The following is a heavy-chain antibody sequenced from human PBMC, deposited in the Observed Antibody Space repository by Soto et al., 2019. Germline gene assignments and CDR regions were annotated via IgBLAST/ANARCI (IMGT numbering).Heavy chain of an antibody. CDR2: IFSGGNT. Sequence: EVQLVDSGGGLVQPGGSLRLSCAASGFTVSSNYMSWVRQTPGKGLEWVSVIFSGGNTYYADSVKGRFTISRDNSKNTVYLQMNSLRAEDTAVYYCARGSGSSSGFPFDYWGQGTLVTVSS. CDR3: ARGSGSSSGFPFDY. J-gene: IGHJ4*02. CDR1: GFTVSSNY. D-gene: IGHD6-6*01. V-gene: IGHV3-66*01.